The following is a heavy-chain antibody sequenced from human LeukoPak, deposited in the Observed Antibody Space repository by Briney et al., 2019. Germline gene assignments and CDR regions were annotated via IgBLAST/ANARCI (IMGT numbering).Heavy chain of an antibody. CDR3: ARVTRFNQFGELWFDY. CDR1: GGSFSSYY. CDR2: ITHSGST. D-gene: IGHD3-10*01. J-gene: IGHJ4*02. V-gene: IGHV4-34*01. Sequence: SETLSLTCAVYGGSFSSYYWSWIRQPPGKGLERIGEITHSGSTHYNPSLKSRVTISLDTSKSQFSLKLSSVTAADTAVYYCARVTRFNQFGELWFDYWGQGTLLTVSS.